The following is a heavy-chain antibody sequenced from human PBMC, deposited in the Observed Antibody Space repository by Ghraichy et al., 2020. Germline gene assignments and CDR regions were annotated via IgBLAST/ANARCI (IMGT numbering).Heavy chain of an antibody. J-gene: IGHJ5*02. V-gene: IGHV1-69*04. CDR1: GDTFSNYA. Sequence: SVKVSCKTSGDTFSNYALSWVRQAPGHGLEWMGMIVPSLNVADYAQNFQGRVSFTADKSTTTVYMVLSSLRSDDTAIYFCARFSREDEAVQQNWLDPWGQGTLVTVSA. CDR3: ARFSREDEAVQQNWLDP. D-gene: IGHD6-19*01. CDR2: IVPSLNVA.